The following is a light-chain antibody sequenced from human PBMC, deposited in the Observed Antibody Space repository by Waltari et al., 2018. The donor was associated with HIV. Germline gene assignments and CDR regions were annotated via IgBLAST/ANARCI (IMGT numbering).Light chain of an antibody. Sequence: DIQMTQSPPSLSASVRDRVTITCRASQGISHHLAWYQQKPGKLPKLLIYAASTLQSVVPSRFSGSGSGTDFTLTISSLQPEDVATYYCQTYDSAPFTFGPGTKVDIK. CDR1: QGISHH. V-gene: IGKV1-27*01. J-gene: IGKJ3*01. CDR3: QTYDSAPFT. CDR2: AAS.